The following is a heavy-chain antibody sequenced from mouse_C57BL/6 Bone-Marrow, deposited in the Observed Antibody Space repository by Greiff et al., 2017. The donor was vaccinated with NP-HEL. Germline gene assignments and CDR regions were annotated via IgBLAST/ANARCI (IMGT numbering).Heavy chain of an antibody. D-gene: IGHD1-1*01. CDR3: ASYYGSSYGFAY. Sequence: QVQLKESGPGLVAPSQSLSITCTVSGFSLTSYAMSWVRQPPGKGLAWLGVIWTGGGTNYNSALKSRLSISKDNSKSQVFLKMNSLQTDDTARYYCASYYGSSYGFAYWGQGTLVTVSA. CDR2: IWTGGGT. J-gene: IGHJ3*01. CDR1: GFSLTSYA. V-gene: IGHV2-9-1*01.